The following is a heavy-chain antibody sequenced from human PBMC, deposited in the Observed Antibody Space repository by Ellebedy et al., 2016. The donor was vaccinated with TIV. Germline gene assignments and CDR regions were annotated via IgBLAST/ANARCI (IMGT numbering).Heavy chain of an antibody. CDR3: ARAVAGHNWFDP. CDR1: GFTFSSYS. D-gene: IGHD6-19*01. Sequence: GESLKISCAASGFTFSSYSMNWVRQAPGKGLEWVSSISSSSSYIYYADSVKGRFTISRDNAKNSLYLQMNSLRAEDTAVYYCARAVAGHNWFDPWGQGTLVTVSS. CDR2: ISSSSSYI. J-gene: IGHJ5*02. V-gene: IGHV3-21*01.